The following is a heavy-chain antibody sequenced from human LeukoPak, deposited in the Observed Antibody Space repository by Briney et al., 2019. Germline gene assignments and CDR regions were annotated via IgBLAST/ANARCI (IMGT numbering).Heavy chain of an antibody. Sequence: PSETLSLTCTVSGGSISSSSYYWGWIRQPPGKGLEWIGSIYYSGSTYYNPSLKSLVTISVDTSKNQFSLKLSSVTAADTAVYYCARSNGGGSSSGWYRDYYYYYYMDVWGKGSTVTVSS. V-gene: IGHV4-39*07. J-gene: IGHJ6*03. D-gene: IGHD6-19*01. CDR3: ARSNGGGSSSGWYRDYYYYYYMDV. CDR2: IYYSGST. CDR1: GGSISSSSYY.